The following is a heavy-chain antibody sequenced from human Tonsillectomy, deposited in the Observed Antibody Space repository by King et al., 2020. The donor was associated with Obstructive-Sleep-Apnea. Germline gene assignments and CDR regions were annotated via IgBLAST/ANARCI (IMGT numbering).Heavy chain of an antibody. J-gene: IGHJ4*02. CDR1: GFTFINYA. V-gene: IGHV3-23*04. Sequence: VQLVESGGGLVQPGGSLRLSCAASGFTFINYAMTWVRQAPGKGLEWVSGISGSGGSTYYADSVKGRFTISRDNSKNTLDLQLNSLRAEDTAVYYCAKGVSAWSTTFDHWGQGTLVTVSS. CDR2: ISGSGGST. D-gene: IGHD6-19*01. CDR3: AKGVSAWSTTFDH.